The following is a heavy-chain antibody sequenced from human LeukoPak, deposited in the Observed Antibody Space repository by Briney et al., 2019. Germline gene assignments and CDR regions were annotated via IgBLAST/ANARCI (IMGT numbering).Heavy chain of an antibody. J-gene: IGHJ6*03. Sequence: PGGSLRLSCAASGFTFSIYDMHWVRQAPGKGLEWVAFIRYDGSNKYYADSVKGRFTISRDNSKNTLYLQMNSLRAEDTAVYYCARWYEVWSDYYYYYYMDVWGKGTTVTISS. CDR1: GFTFSIYD. V-gene: IGHV3-30*02. CDR2: IRYDGSNK. CDR3: ARWYEVWSDYYYYYYMDV. D-gene: IGHD2-15*01.